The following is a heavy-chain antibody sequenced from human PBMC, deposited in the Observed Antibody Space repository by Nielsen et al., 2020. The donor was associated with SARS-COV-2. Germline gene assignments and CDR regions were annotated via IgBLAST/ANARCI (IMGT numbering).Heavy chain of an antibody. Sequence: GESLKISCAASGFAFSSYVMNWVRQAPGKGLEWVSAISGGGGSTYYADSVKGRFTISRDNSKNTLYLQMNSLRAEDTAVYYCAKDQAAFGPLWGQGTLVTVSS. CDR3: AKDQAAFGPL. CDR2: ISGGGGST. CDR1: GFAFSSYV. J-gene: IGHJ4*02. D-gene: IGHD3-10*01. V-gene: IGHV3-23*01.